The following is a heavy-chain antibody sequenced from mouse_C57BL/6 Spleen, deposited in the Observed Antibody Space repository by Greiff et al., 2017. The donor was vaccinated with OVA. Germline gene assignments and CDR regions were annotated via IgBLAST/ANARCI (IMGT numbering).Heavy chain of an antibody. V-gene: IGHV5-4*01. Sequence: EVNVVESGGGLVKPGGSLKLSCAASGFTFSSYAMSWVRQTPEKRLEWVATISDGGSYTYYPDNVKGRFTISRDNAKNNLYLQMSHLKSEDTAMYYCARENPPYYYAMDYWGQGTSVTVSS. J-gene: IGHJ4*01. CDR1: GFTFSSYA. CDR3: ARENPPYYYAMDY. CDR2: ISDGGSYT.